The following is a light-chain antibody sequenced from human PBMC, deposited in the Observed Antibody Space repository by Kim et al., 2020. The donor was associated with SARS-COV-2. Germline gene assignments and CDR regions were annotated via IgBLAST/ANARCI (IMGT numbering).Light chain of an antibody. CDR1: QSVSTW. J-gene: IGKJ2*01. CDR3: QQYKFYPVT. V-gene: IGKV1-5*03. Sequence: DIQMAQSPSTLSASIGDRVTITCWASQSVSTWLAWYQHKPGTAPKLLIYEASSLQSGVPPRFSGSGSWTEFTLTITSLQPDDFATYYCQQYKFYPVTFGQGTKVDIK. CDR2: EAS.